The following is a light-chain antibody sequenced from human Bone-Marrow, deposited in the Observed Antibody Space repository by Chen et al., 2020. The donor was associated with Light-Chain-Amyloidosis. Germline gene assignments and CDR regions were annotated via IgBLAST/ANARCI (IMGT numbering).Light chain of an antibody. CDR2: EVT. J-gene: IGLJ2*01. V-gene: IGLV2-23*02. CDR3: CSYAGLYTLV. CDR1: SSDVGNYNL. Sequence: QSALTQPASVSGSPGQSITISCTGTSSDVGNYNLVSWYQQHPGKAPKLIVYEVTKRPSGGSTRFSGSKSGNTASLTISGLQAEDEAHYYCCSYAGLYTLVFGGGTKLSVV.